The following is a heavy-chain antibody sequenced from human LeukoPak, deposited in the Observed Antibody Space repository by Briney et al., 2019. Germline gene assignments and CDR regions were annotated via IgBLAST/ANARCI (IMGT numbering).Heavy chain of an antibody. Sequence: SQTLSLTCAISGDSVSSNSVAWNWVRQSPSRGLKWLGRTYYRSGWYNDYAVSVKSRITINPDTSKNQFSLQLNSVTPEDTAVYYCARDHDYGDYGTYEDYRGQGTLVTVSS. CDR2: TYYRSGWYN. V-gene: IGHV6-1*01. J-gene: IGHJ4*02. D-gene: IGHD4-17*01. CDR3: ARDHDYGDYGTYEDY. CDR1: GDSVSSNSVA.